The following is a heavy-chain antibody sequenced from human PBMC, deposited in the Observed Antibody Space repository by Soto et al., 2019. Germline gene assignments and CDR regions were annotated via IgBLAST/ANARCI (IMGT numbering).Heavy chain of an antibody. Sequence: VGSLRLSCAASGYSFDAYIMNWVRQAPGKGLEWVSSINPRGLTKFYADSVRGRFTISRDDASSSLFLQMNNLRAEDTAVYYCATWYGNHYFGLDVWGQGTTVTVSS. CDR2: INPRGLTK. D-gene: IGHD6-13*01. CDR3: ATWYGNHYFGLDV. J-gene: IGHJ6*02. V-gene: IGHV3-48*01. CDR1: GYSFDAYI.